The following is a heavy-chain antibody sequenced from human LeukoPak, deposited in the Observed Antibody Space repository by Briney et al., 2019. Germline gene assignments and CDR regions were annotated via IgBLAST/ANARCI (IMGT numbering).Heavy chain of an antibody. Sequence: ASVKVSCKASGYTFTGYYMHWVRQAPGQGLEWMGWINPNSGGTNYAQKFQGRVTMTRDTSISTAYMELSRLRSDDTAVYYCARLMTPHDHYYDSSGYHLDYWGQGTLVTVSS. CDR1: GYTFTGYY. J-gene: IGHJ4*02. V-gene: IGHV1-2*02. CDR2: INPNSGGT. CDR3: ARLMTPHDHYYDSSGYHLDY. D-gene: IGHD3-22*01.